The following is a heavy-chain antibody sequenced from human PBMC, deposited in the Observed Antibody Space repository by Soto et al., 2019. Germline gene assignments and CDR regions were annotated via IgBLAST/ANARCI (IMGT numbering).Heavy chain of an antibody. D-gene: IGHD4-17*01. V-gene: IGHV3-23*01. J-gene: IGHJ1*01. CDR3: AKDYLDYGDYPEYFQH. Sequence: PGGSLRLSCAASGFTFSSYAMSWVRQAPGKGLEWVSAISGSGGSTYYADSVKGRFTISRDNSKNTLYLQMNSLRAEDTAVYYCAKDYLDYGDYPEYFQHWGQGTRVTVAS. CDR2: ISGSGGST. CDR1: GFTFSSYA.